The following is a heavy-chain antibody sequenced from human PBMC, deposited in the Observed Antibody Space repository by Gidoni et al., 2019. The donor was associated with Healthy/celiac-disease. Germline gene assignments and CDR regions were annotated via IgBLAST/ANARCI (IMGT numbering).Heavy chain of an antibody. CDR3: ARDLGYGDYNYYYGMDV. Sequence: EVQLVESGGGLVKPGGSLRLSCAASGFTFSSYSMNWVRQAPGKGLEWVSSISSSSSYIYYADSVKGRFTISRDNAKNSLYLQMNSLRAEDTAVYYCARDLGYGDYNYYYGMDVWGQGTTVTVSS. CDR2: ISSSSSYI. D-gene: IGHD4-17*01. V-gene: IGHV3-21*01. CDR1: GFTFSSYS. J-gene: IGHJ6*02.